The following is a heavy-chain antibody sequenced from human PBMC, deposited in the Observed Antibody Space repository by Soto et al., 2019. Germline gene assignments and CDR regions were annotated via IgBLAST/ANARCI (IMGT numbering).Heavy chain of an antibody. J-gene: IGHJ6*02. CDR2: IYYSGST. V-gene: IGHV4-31*03. CDR1: GGSISSGGYY. CDR3: ARDLEYSSSRGDYYGMDV. D-gene: IGHD6-6*01. Sequence: QVQLQESGPGLVKPSQTLSLTCTVSGGSISSGGYYWSWFRQHPGKGLEWIGYIYYSGSTYYNPSLKSRVTISVDTSKNQFSLKLSSVTAADTAVYYCARDLEYSSSRGDYYGMDVWGQGTTVTVSS.